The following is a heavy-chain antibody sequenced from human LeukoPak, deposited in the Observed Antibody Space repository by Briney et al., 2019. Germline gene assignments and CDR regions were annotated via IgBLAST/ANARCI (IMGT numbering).Heavy chain of an antibody. V-gene: IGHV4-39*07. Sequence: PSETLSLTCTVSGGSITSSNYYWGWIRQPPGKGLEWIGSFYYSGSTNYNPSLKSRVTISVDTSKNQFSLKLSSVTAADTAVYYCARTRYYYDSSGYYYFDYWGQGTLVTVSS. CDR2: FYYSGST. CDR3: ARTRYYYDSSGYYYFDY. CDR1: GGSITSSNYY. D-gene: IGHD3-22*01. J-gene: IGHJ4*02.